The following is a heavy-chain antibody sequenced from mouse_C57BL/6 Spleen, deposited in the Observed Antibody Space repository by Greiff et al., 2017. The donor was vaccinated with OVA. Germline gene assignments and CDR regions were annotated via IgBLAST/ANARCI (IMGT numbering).Heavy chain of an antibody. D-gene: IGHD3-1*01. CDR3: VRDGGHLAWFAY. CDR2: IRSKSSNYAT. V-gene: IGHV10-3*01. J-gene: IGHJ3*01. Sequence: EVQRVESGGGLVQPKGSLKLSCAASGFTFNTYAMHWVRQAPGKGLVWVARIRSKSSNYATYYADSVKDRFTISRDDSQSMLYLQMNNLKTEDTAMYYCVRDGGHLAWFAYWGQGTLVTVSA. CDR1: GFTFNTYA.